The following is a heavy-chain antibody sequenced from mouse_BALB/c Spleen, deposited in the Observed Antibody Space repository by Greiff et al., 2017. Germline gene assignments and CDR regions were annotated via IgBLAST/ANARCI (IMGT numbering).Heavy chain of an antibody. J-gene: IGHJ3*01. CDR1: GDSITSGY. CDR3: ARAGGAYYGNYEGWFAY. Sequence: VQLKESGPSLVKPSQTLSLTCSVTGDSITSGYWNWIRKFPGNKLEYMGYISYSGSTYYNPSLKSRISITRDTSKNQYYLQLNSVTTEDTATYYCARAGGAYYGNYEGWFAYWGQGTLVTVSA. CDR2: ISYSGST. V-gene: IGHV3-8*02. D-gene: IGHD2-10*01.